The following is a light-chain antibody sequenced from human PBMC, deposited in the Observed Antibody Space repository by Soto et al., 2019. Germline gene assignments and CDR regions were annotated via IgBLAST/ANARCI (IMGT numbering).Light chain of an antibody. CDR2: AAS. J-gene: IGKJ4*01. V-gene: IGKV1-12*01. Sequence: DIQITQSPSTVSASVGDRVTITCRASQGITTWLAWYQQKPGKAPRLLIYAASTLQSGIPSRFSGSGSGTDFTLTISSLQPEDFAIYYCQQTDNFPLTFGGGTKVDIK. CDR3: QQTDNFPLT. CDR1: QGITTW.